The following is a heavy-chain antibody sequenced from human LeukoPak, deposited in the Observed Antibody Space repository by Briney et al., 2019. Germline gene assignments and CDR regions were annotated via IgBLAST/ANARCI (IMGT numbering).Heavy chain of an antibody. CDR2: IYSGGST. CDR3: ARVGYYYDSSGYPDY. V-gene: IGHV3-53*05. CDR1: GFTVSSNY. Sequence: PGGSLRLSCAASGFTVSSNYMSWVRQAPGKGLEWVSVIYSGGSTCYADSVKGRFTISRDNSKNTLYLQMNSLRAEDTAVYYCARVGYYYDSSGYPDYWGQGTLVTVSS. J-gene: IGHJ4*02. D-gene: IGHD3-22*01.